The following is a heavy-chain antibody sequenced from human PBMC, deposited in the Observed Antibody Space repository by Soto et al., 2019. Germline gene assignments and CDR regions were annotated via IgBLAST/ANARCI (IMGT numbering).Heavy chain of an antibody. V-gene: IGHV5-10-1*01. Sequence: GESLKISCRGFGYGFTSYWISWVRQMPGKGLEWMGRIDPSDSYTNYSPSFQGHVTISADKSISTAYLQWSSLKASDTAMYYCARLRLVVVPAATHGMDVWGQGTTVTVSS. CDR2: IDPSDSYT. D-gene: IGHD2-2*01. J-gene: IGHJ6*02. CDR1: GYGFTSYW. CDR3: ARLRLVVVPAATHGMDV.